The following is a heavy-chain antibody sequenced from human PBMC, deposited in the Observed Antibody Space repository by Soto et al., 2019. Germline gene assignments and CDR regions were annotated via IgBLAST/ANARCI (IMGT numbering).Heavy chain of an antibody. CDR3: AKVRWGYSSSGWFDP. CDR1: GFTFCSYA. D-gene: IGHD6-13*01. Sequence: PGGSLRLSSAASGFTFCSYAMSWGRQAPGKGLEWVSAISGSGGRTYYADSVKGRFTISRDNSKNTLCLQMNSLRAEDTAVYYCAKVRWGYSSSGWFDPWGQGTLVTVSS. V-gene: IGHV3-23*01. J-gene: IGHJ5*02. CDR2: ISGSGGRT.